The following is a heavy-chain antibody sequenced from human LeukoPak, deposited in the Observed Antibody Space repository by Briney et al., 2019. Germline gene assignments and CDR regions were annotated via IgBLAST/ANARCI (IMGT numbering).Heavy chain of an antibody. CDR1: GGSFSGYY. CDR3: TREYGDDNWFDP. CDR2: INYSGST. Sequence: SETLSLTCAVYGGSFSGYYWSWIRQPPGKGLEWIGEINYSGSTNYNPSLKSRVTISVDTSKNQFSLKLSSVTAADTAVYYCTREYGDDNWFDPWGQGTLVTVSS. D-gene: IGHD4-17*01. J-gene: IGHJ5*02. V-gene: IGHV4-34*01.